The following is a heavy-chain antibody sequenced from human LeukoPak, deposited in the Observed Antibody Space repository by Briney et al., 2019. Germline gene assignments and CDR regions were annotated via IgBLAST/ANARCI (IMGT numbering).Heavy chain of an antibody. V-gene: IGHV3-7*01. CDR2: IKHDGSEK. J-gene: IGHJ4*02. CDR1: GFTFSNFW. CDR3: VRDYVWGTDNPDY. Sequence: PGGSLRLSWAASGFTFSNFWMSWVRQLSGKRLELVGNIKHDGSEKYYLDSLKGRLTISRDNAKNSVYLHVNSLRAEDTAVYYCVRDYVWGTDNPDYWGQGTLVTVSS. D-gene: IGHD3-16*01.